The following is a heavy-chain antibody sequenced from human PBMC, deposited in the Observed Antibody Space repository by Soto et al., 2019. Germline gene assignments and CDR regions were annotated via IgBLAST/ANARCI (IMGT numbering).Heavy chain of an antibody. J-gene: IGHJ5*02. V-gene: IGHV4-34*01. CDR1: GGSFSGYY. Sequence: PSETLSLTCAFYGGSFSGYYWSWIRQSPGKGQEWIGEINHSGSTNYNPSLKSRVTISVDTSKNQYSRKLSSVTAADTAVYYCARGRTTVTQRRSNWFDPWGEGTLVTISS. CDR3: ARGRTTVTQRRSNWFDP. CDR2: INHSGST. D-gene: IGHD4-17*01.